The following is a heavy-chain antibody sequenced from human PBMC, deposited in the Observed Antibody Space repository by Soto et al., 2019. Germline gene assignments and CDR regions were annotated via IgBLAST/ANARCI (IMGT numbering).Heavy chain of an antibody. D-gene: IGHD1-1*01. V-gene: IGHV3-74*03. CDR1: GFTFSNFW. CDR3: TKVTTPTDH. Sequence: GSLRLSCAASGFTFSNFWMHWVRQAPGKGLVWVSRISKDGNSTAYADSVKGRFTVSRDNARNTVFLQMNSLRADDTAVYYCTKVTTPTDHWGQGTLVTVSS. CDR2: ISKDGNST. J-gene: IGHJ4*02.